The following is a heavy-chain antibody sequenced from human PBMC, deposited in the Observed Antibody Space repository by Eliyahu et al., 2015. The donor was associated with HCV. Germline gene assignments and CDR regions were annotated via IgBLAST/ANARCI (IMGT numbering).Heavy chain of an antibody. CDR1: GFTFSSXG. J-gene: IGHJ3*02. V-gene: IGHV3-33*01. D-gene: IGHD6-19*01. Sequence: QVQLVESGGGVVQPGRSLRLXCAASGFTFSSXGMPWVRQAPGKGLXWVAVXWYDGSNKYYADSVKGRFTISRDNSKNTLYLQMNSLRAEDTAVYYCASSIAVAGTGGDAFDIWGQGTMVTVSS. CDR3: ASSIAVAGTGGDAFDI. CDR2: XWYDGSNK.